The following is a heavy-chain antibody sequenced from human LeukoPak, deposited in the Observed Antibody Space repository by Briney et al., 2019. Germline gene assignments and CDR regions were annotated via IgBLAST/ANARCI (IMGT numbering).Heavy chain of an antibody. V-gene: IGHV3-20*04. CDR2: INWNGGST. Sequence: PGGSLRLSCAASGFTFEDYGMSWVRQAPGKGLEWVSGINWNGGSTGYADSVKGRFTISRDNAKNSLYLQMNSLRAEDTALYYCARDTGQWLEFDYWGQGTLVTVSS. CDR3: ARDTGQWLEFDY. CDR1: GFTFEDYG. J-gene: IGHJ4*02. D-gene: IGHD6-19*01.